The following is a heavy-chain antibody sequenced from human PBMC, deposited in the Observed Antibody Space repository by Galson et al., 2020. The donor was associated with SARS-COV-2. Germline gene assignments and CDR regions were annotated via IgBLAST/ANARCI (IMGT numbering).Heavy chain of an antibody. CDR1: GGSISSSSYY. CDR2: IYYSGST. CDR3: ASDLTRGYSGYDSFPVVY. V-gene: IGHV4-39*07. Sequence: SETLSLTCTVSGGSISSSSYYWGWIRQPPGKGLEWIGSIYYSGSTYYNPSLKSRVTISVDTSKNQFSLKLSSVTAADTAVYYCASDLTRGYSGYDSFPVVYWGQGTLVTVSS. J-gene: IGHJ4*02. D-gene: IGHD5-12*01.